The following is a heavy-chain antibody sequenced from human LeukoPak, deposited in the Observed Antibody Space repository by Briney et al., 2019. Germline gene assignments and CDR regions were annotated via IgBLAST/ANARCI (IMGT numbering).Heavy chain of an antibody. D-gene: IGHD3-10*01. V-gene: IGHV4-59*08. CDR1: GGSISSYY. Sequence: ASETLSLTCTVSGGSISSYYWSWIRQPPGKGLEWIGYIYYSGSTNYNPPLKSRVTISVDTSKNQFSLKLSSVTAADTAVYYCARHVGYYGSGSYQYYYYYYMDVWGKGATVTISS. J-gene: IGHJ6*03. CDR2: IYYSGST. CDR3: ARHVGYYGSGSYQYYYYYYMDV.